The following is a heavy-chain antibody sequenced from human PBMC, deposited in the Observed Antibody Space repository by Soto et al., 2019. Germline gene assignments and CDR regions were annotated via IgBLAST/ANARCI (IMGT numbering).Heavy chain of an antibody. V-gene: IGHV3-23*01. CDR3: AKETLQLVVVMSGHFDY. Sequence: GGSLRLSCAASGFTFSSYAMSWVRQAPGKGLEWVSAISGSGGSTYYADSVKGRFTISRDNSKNTLYLQMNSLRAEDTAVYYCAKETLQLVVVMSGHFDYWGQGTLVTVSS. CDR2: ISGSGGST. D-gene: IGHD3-22*01. J-gene: IGHJ4*02. CDR1: GFTFSSYA.